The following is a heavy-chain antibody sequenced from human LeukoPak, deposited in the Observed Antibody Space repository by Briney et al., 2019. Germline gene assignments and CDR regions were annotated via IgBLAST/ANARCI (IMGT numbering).Heavy chain of an antibody. Sequence: PSETLSLTCTVSGGSISSYYWSWIRQPPGKGLEWIGYIHYTGSTNYNPSLKSRVTISLDTSRNQFSLNLSSVTAADTAVYYCARLAVGAAAGFDYWGQGTLVTVSS. CDR2: IHYTGST. CDR3: ARLAVGAAAGFDY. D-gene: IGHD6-13*01. V-gene: IGHV4-59*01. CDR1: GGSISSYY. J-gene: IGHJ4*02.